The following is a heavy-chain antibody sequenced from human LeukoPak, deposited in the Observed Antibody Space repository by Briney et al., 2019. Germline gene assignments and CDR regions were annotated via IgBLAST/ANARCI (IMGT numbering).Heavy chain of an antibody. CDR3: ARVRVSRSFSIGGYFDY. J-gene: IGHJ4*02. V-gene: IGHV1-2*02. CDR2: INSNSGGT. Sequence: ASVKVSCKASGYTFTGYYMHWVRQAPGQGLEWMGWINSNSGGTNYAQKFQGRVTMTRDTSISTAYMELSRLRSDDTAVYYCARVRVSRSFSIGGYFDYWGQGTLVTVSS. D-gene: IGHD6-6*01. CDR1: GYTFTGYY.